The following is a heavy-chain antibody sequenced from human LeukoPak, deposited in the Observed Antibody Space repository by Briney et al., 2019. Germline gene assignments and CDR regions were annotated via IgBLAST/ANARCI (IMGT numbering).Heavy chain of an antibody. Sequence: GGSLRLSCSASGFISSTSAMNWVRQAPGKGLEWVSSMNNVGSHIYYRDSVKGRFTISRDNAKNSLYLQMNSLRAEDTALYYCAKDKARADIVATIMVPRGQGTLVTVSS. CDR2: MNNVGSHI. D-gene: IGHD5-12*01. CDR3: AKDKARADIVATIMVP. V-gene: IGHV3-21*04. J-gene: IGHJ4*02. CDR1: GFISSTSA.